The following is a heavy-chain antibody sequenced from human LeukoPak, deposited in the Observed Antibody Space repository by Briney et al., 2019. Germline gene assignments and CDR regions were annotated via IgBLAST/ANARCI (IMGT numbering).Heavy chain of an antibody. V-gene: IGHV3-7*03. Sequence: GGSLRLSCAASGFTFSSYWMSWVRQAPGKGLEWVANIKQDGSQKYYVDSVKGRFTISRDNSKNTLYLQMNSLRAEDTAVYYCARASYYDSSGYIEDYWGQGTLVTVSS. J-gene: IGHJ4*02. CDR1: GFTFSSYW. CDR3: ARASYYDSSGYIEDY. D-gene: IGHD3-22*01. CDR2: IKQDGSQK.